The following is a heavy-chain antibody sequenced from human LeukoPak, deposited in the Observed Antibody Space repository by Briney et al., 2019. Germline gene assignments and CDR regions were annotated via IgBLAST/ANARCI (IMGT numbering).Heavy chain of an antibody. V-gene: IGHV3-7*01. J-gene: IGHJ3*02. Sequence: PGGSLRLSCAASGFTFSSYWMSWVRQAPGKGLEWVANIKQDGSEKYYVDSVKGRLTISRDNAKNSLYLQMNSLRAEDTAVYYCARVISPELSRGAFDIWGQGTMVTVSS. CDR3: ARVISPELSRGAFDI. D-gene: IGHD1-26*01. CDR2: IKQDGSEK. CDR1: GFTFSSYW.